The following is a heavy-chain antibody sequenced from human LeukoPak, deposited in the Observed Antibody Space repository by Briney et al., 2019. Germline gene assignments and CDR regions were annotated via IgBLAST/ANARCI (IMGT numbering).Heavy chain of an antibody. J-gene: IGHJ4*02. D-gene: IGHD6-13*01. CDR1: GGSISSYY. V-gene: IGHV4-59*01. CDR3: ARGGGFIAAAGFDY. CDR2: IYYSGST. Sequence: KPSETLSLTCTVSGGSISSYYWSWIRQPPGKGLEWIGYIYYSGSTNYNPSLKSRVTISVDTSKNQFSLKLSSVTAADTAVYYCARGGGFIAAAGFDYWGQGTLVTVSS.